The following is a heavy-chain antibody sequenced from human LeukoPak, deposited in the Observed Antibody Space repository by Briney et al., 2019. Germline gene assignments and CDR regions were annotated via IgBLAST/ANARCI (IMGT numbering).Heavy chain of an antibody. D-gene: IGHD3-22*01. J-gene: IGHJ4*02. CDR2: ISAYNGNT. Sequence: ASVKVSCKASGYTFTSYGIRWVRQAPGQGLEWMGWISAYNGNTNYAQKSQGRVTMTTDTSTSTAYMELRSLRSDDTAVYYCARDSYYHDSSGYPDYWGQGTLVTVSS. CDR1: GYTFTSYG. CDR3: ARDSYYHDSSGYPDY. V-gene: IGHV1-18*01.